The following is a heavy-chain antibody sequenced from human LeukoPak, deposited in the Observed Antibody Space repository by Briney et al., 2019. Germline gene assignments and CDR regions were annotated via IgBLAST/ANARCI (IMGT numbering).Heavy chain of an antibody. J-gene: IGHJ4*02. CDR1: GDSIGSYY. Sequence: SETLSLTCTVSGDSIGSYYWNWIRQPPGKGLEWIGYISGSTNYNPSLKSRVTISVDTSKNQFSLKLSSVTAADTAVYYCARGVSKGIAAAGESDYWGQGTLVTVSS. CDR2: ISGST. D-gene: IGHD6-13*01. CDR3: ARGVSKGIAAAGESDY. V-gene: IGHV4-59*12.